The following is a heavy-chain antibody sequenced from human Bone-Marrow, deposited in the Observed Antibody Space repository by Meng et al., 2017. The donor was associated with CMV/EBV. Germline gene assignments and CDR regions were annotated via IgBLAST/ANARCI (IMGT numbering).Heavy chain of an antibody. Sequence: GESLKISCAASGFTFSSYSMNWVRQAPGKGLEWVSYISSSSTIYYADSVKGRFTISRDNAKNSLYLQMNSLRAEDTAVYYCARDGRFGELFDYWGQGTLVTVSS. CDR3: ARDGRFGELFDY. D-gene: IGHD3-10*01. CDR1: GFTFSSYS. J-gene: IGHJ4*02. V-gene: IGHV3-48*04. CDR2: ISSSSTI.